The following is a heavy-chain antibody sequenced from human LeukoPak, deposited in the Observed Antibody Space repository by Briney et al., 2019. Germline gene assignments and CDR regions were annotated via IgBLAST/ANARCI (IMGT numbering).Heavy chain of an antibody. CDR3: ARDLYCSSTSCYRWWSNWFDP. Sequence: GASVKVSCKASGYTFTSYGISWVRQAPGQGLEWMGWISAYNGNTNYAQKLQGRVTMTTDTSTSTAYMELRSLRSDDTAVYYCARDLYCSSTSCYRWWSNWFDPWGQGTLVTVSS. CDR1: GYTFTSYG. J-gene: IGHJ5*02. D-gene: IGHD2-2*02. V-gene: IGHV1-18*01. CDR2: ISAYNGNT.